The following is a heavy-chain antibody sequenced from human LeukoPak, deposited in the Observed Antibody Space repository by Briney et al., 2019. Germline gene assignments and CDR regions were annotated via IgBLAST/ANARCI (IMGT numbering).Heavy chain of an antibody. J-gene: IGHJ4*02. CDR2: INPNSGGT. CDR3: ARAPRDGYMADY. V-gene: IGHV1-2*06. D-gene: IGHD5-24*01. CDR1: GYTFTGYY. Sequence: ASVKVSCKASGYTFTGYYMHWVRQAPGQGLEWMGRINPNSGGTNYAQKFQGRVTMTRDTSISTAYMELSGLRSDDTAVYYCARAPRDGYMADYWGQGTLVTVSS.